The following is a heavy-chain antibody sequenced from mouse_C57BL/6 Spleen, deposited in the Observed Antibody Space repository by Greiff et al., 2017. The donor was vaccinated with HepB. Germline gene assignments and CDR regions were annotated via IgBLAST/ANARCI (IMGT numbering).Heavy chain of an antibody. CDR2: IEPSDSYT. V-gene: IGHV1-50*01. D-gene: IGHD1-1*01. J-gene: IGHJ4*01. Sequence: QVQLQQPGAELVKPGASVKLSCKASGYTFTSYWMQWVKQRPGQGLEWIGEIEPSDSYTNYNQKFKGKATLTVDTSSSTAYMQLSSLTSEDSAVYYCAIPHYYYGSGDAMDYWGQGTSVTVSS. CDR3: AIPHYYYGSGDAMDY. CDR1: GYTFTSYW.